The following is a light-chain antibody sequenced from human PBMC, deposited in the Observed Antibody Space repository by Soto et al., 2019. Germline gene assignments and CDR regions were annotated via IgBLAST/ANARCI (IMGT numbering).Light chain of an antibody. Sequence: QSALTQPASVSASPGQSITISCSGTSNDIGDYEYVSWFQHHPGKAPKLIIYEVTNRPSGVSHRFSGSKSGKTASLTISGLQADDEADYNCSSYTATNTLVFGGGTKVTVL. CDR1: SNDIGDYEY. CDR2: EVT. J-gene: IGLJ2*01. CDR3: SSYTATNTLV. V-gene: IGLV2-14*01.